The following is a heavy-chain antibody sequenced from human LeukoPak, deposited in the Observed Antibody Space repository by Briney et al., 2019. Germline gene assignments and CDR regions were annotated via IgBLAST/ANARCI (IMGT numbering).Heavy chain of an antibody. V-gene: IGHV3-48*01. CDR1: GFTFSSYS. CDR3: ARDNHLRFLEWLKAANWFDP. CDR2: ISSSSSTI. Sequence: GGSLRLSCAASGFTFSSYSMNWVRQAPGKGLEWVSYISSSSSTIYYADSVKGRFTISRDNAKNSLYLQMNSLRAEDTAVYYCARDNHLRFLEWLKAANWFDPWGQGTLVTVSS. J-gene: IGHJ5*02. D-gene: IGHD3-3*01.